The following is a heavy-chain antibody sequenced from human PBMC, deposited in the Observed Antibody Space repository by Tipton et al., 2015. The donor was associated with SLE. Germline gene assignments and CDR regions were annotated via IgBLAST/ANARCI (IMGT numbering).Heavy chain of an antibody. CDR1: GFTFSIYA. CDR2: ISVSGDST. CDR3: ARSGPFVVVTGKFDY. J-gene: IGHJ4*02. D-gene: IGHD2-21*02. V-gene: IGHV3-23*01. Sequence: SLRLSCAASGFTFSIYAMTWVRQAPGKGLECISYISVSGDSTNYADSVKGRFTISRDNSKNTLYLQMNSLRAEDTAVYYCARSGPFVVVTGKFDYWGQGTLVTVSS.